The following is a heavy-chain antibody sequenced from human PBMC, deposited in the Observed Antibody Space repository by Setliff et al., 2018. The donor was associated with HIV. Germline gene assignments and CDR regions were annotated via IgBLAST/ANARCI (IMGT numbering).Heavy chain of an antibody. CDR1: GFTFRNYK. V-gene: IGHV3-30*04. CDR3: ARRAYCSSTTCFDN. D-gene: IGHD2-2*01. Sequence: GGSLRLSCAASGFTFRNYKFNWVRQAPGKGLEWVAVISYGGGLKLYADSVKGRFTISRDFSDNTLYLQMNSLRAEDAAVYYCARRAYCSSTTCFDNWGQGTLVTVSS. J-gene: IGHJ4*02. CDR2: ISYGGGLK.